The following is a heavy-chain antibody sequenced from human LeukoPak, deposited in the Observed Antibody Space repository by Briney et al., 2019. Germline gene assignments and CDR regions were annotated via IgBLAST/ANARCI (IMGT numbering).Heavy chain of an antibody. D-gene: IGHD4-17*01. CDR3: ARDPDYGDYYFDY. CDR2: MKQDGSDK. CDR1: GFTFSSYW. V-gene: IGHV3-7*01. Sequence: PGGSLRLSCAASGFTFSSYWMSWVRQAPGKGLEWVANMKQDGSDKYYVDSVKGRFTISRDNAKNSLYLQMNSLRAEDTAVYYCARDPDYGDYYFDYWGQGTLVTVSS. J-gene: IGHJ4*02.